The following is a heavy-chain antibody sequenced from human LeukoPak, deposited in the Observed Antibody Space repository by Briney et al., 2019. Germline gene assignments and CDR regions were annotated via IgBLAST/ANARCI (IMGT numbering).Heavy chain of an antibody. V-gene: IGHV2-70*04. CDR1: GFSLSTSAMR. CDR2: IDWDNDK. Sequence: KESGPALVKPTQTLTLTCTFSGFSLSTSAMRVSWIRQPPGKALEWLARIDWDNDKFYKTSLETRLTISKDTSKNQVVLTMTNMDPVDTATYYCAWTYDRSGYLFDYWGQGTLVTVSS. J-gene: IGHJ4*02. CDR3: AWTYDRSGYLFDY. D-gene: IGHD3-22*01.